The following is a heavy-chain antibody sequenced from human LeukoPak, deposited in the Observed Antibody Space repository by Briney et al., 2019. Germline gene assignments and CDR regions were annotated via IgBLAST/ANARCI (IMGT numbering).Heavy chain of an antibody. V-gene: IGHV3-9*01. CDR2: ISWNSGSI. CDR3: ANQLDYDGSGSYYGMDV. J-gene: IGHJ6*02. Sequence: GRSLRLSCAASGFTFDDYAMHWVRQAPGKGLEWVSGISWNSGSIGYADSVKGRFTISRDNAKNSLYLQMNSLRAEDTALYYCANQLDYDGSGSYYGMDVWGQGTTVTISS. D-gene: IGHD3-10*01. CDR1: GFTFDDYA.